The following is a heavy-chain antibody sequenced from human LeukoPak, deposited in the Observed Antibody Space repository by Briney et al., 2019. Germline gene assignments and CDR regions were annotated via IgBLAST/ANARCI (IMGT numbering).Heavy chain of an antibody. J-gene: IGHJ3*02. CDR2: INPNSGGT. CDR1: GYTFTGYY. Sequence: ASVKVSCKASGYTFTGYYMHWVRQAPGQGLEWMGWINPNSGGTNYAQKFQGRVTMTRDTSISTAYMELSRLRSDDTAVYYCARPEQLASRYDAFDIWGQGTMVTVFS. CDR3: ARPEQLASRYDAFDI. V-gene: IGHV1-2*02. D-gene: IGHD6-6*01.